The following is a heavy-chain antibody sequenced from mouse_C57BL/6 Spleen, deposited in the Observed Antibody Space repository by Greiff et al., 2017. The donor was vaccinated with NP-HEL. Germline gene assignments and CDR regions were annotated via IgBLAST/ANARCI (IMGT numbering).Heavy chain of an antibody. CDR2: IRNKANNHAT. Sequence: EVMLVESGGGLVQPGGSMKLSCAASGFTFSDAWMDWVRQSPEKGLEWVAEIRNKANNHATYYAESVKGRFTISRDDSKSSVYLQMNSLRAEDTGIYYCTRPNFYSAWFAYWGQGTLVTVSA. CDR1: GFTFSDAW. D-gene: IGHD2-1*01. V-gene: IGHV6-6*01. CDR3: TRPNFYSAWFAY. J-gene: IGHJ3*01.